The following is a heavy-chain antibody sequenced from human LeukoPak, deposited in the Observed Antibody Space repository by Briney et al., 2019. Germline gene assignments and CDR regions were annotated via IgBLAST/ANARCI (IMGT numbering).Heavy chain of an antibody. V-gene: IGHV4-34*01. D-gene: IGHD3-22*01. CDR2: IYYSGST. J-gene: IGHJ3*02. CDR1: GGSFSGYY. CDR3: ARLYYYDSSGYYNVFDI. Sequence: SETLSLTCAVYGGSFSGYYWSWIRQPPGKGLEWIGSIYYSGSTYYNPSLKSRVTISVDTSKNQFSLKLSSVTAADTAVYYCARLYYYDSSGYYNVFDIWGQGTMVIVSS.